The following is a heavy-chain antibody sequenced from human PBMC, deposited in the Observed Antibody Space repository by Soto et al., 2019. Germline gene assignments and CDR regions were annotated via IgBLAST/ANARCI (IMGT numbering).Heavy chain of an antibody. D-gene: IGHD6-13*01. CDR2: IVPLFRTT. V-gene: IGHV1-69*06. J-gene: IGHJ6*02. Sequence: QVQLVQSGAEAKKPGSSVKVSCKTSGGTFSSYAISWVRQAPGQGLEWMGGIVPLFRTTNYAQKFQGRVTITADTSTYTVYMELRGLRSGYTAVYYCARGGYSSTWSNLLERSGLDVWGQGTTVTVSS. CDR3: ARGGYSSTWSNLLERSGLDV. CDR1: GGTFSSYA.